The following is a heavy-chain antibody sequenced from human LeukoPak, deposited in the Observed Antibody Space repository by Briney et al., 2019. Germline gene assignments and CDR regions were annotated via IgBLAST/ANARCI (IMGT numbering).Heavy chain of an antibody. CDR1: GFTFEDFG. D-gene: IGHD6-19*01. V-gene: IGHV3-20*04. CDR2: INWNGGST. J-gene: IGHJ4*02. Sequence: PGGSLRLSCAASGFTFEDFGLSWFRQAPGKGLEWVPGINWNGGSTGYADSVKGRFTISRDNAKNSLYLQMNSLRAEDTALYYCARDISSSGWYPPIGYWGQGTLVTVSS. CDR3: ARDISSSGWYPPIGY.